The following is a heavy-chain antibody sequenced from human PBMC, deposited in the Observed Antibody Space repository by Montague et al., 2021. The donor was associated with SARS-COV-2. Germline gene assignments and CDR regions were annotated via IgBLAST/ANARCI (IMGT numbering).Heavy chain of an antibody. V-gene: IGHV6-1*01. CDR1: GDSVSSNSGA. CDR2: TYYRSKWYV. CDR3: ARSKLLRSGYSSGWYGPGWFDP. D-gene: IGHD6-19*01. Sequence: CAISGDSVSSNSGAWNWIRLSPSRGLEWLGRTYYRSKWYVDYAGSVRSRITINPDTSKNQFSLQMSSVTPDDTAVYYYARSKLLRSGYSSGWYGPGWFDPWGQGTPVTVSS. J-gene: IGHJ5*02.